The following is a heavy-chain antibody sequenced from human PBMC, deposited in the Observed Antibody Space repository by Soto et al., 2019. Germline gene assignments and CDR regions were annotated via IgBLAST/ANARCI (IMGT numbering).Heavy chain of an antibody. CDR3: ARRGTYFWNGVNTLDY. CDR1: GDSISSSNW. V-gene: IGHV4-4*02. Sequence: PSETLSLTCDVSGDSISSSNWWSWVRQPPGKGLEWIGEIYHSGSTYYNPSLESRLTISLDKSKNQFSLNLTSVTAADTAMYYCARRGTYFWNGVNTLDYWGQGTLVTVSS. D-gene: IGHD3-3*01. J-gene: IGHJ4*02. CDR2: IYHSGST.